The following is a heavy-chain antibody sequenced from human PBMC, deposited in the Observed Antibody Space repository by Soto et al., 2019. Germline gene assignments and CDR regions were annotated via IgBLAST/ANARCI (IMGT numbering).Heavy chain of an antibody. J-gene: IGHJ4*02. CDR2: ISYDGGNK. CDR1: NFVFSVYS. Sequence: QLVESGGGVVQPERSLKLSCTASNFVFSVYSLHWVRQAPGKGLEWVALISYDGGNKYYADSVKGRFTISRDNSKNTLYLQMNSLSREDTAVYYCASDKDQYDFWGGTLDSWGQGTLVTVSS. V-gene: IGHV3-30-3*01. D-gene: IGHD3-3*01. CDR3: ASDKDQYDFWGGTLDS.